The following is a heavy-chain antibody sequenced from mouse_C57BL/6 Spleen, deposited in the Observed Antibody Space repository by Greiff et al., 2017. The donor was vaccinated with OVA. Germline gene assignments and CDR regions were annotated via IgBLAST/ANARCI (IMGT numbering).Heavy chain of an antibody. CDR2: IDPEDGDT. D-gene: IGHD1-1*01. CDR3: TTKNGSSYYFDY. J-gene: IGHJ2*01. CDR1: GFNIKDYY. Sequence: VQLQQSGAELVRPGASVKLSCTASGFNIKDYYMHWVKQRPEQGLEWIGRIDPEDGDTEYAPKFQGKATMTADTSSNTAYLQLSSLKSEDTAVYYSTTKNGSSYYFDYWGQGTTLTVSS. V-gene: IGHV14-1*01.